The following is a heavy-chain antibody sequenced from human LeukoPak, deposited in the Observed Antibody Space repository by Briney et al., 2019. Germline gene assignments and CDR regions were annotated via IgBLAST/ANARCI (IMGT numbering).Heavy chain of an antibody. CDR3: ARTAAAGTGWFEP. V-gene: IGHV4-31*01. CDR2: IYYSEST. CDR1: GFTVSSVDYY. Sequence: PSQTLSFTGTVSGFTVSSVDYYWSGPGQHPGKSLEWIGNIYYSESTYYNPSLKSLATITANTSKNQFSLKLSSVTAADTSVDYCARTAAAGTGWFEPWGEKSLFTVS. J-gene: IGHJ5*02. D-gene: IGHD6-13*01.